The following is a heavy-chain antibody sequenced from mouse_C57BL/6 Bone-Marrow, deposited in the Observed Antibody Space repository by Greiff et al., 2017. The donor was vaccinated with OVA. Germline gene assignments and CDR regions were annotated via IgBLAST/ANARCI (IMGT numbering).Heavy chain of an antibody. V-gene: IGHV1-82*01. CDR3: ARFTTVVPPFAMDY. Sequence: QVQLQQSGPELVKPGASVKISCKASGYAFSSSWMNWVKQRPGKGLEWIGRIYPGDGDTNYNGKFKGKAKLTADKSSSTAYMQLSSLTSEDSAVYFCARFTTVVPPFAMDYWGQGTSVTVSS. CDR1: GYAFSSSW. D-gene: IGHD1-1*01. J-gene: IGHJ4*01. CDR2: IYPGDGDT.